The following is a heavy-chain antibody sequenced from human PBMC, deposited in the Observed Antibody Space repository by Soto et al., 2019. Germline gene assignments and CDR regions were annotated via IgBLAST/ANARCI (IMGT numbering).Heavy chain of an antibody. V-gene: IGHV3-30-3*01. CDR3: AREAGRYFDWLLGNHFDY. J-gene: IGHJ4*02. CDR1: GFTFSSYA. Sequence: QVQLVESGGGVVQPGRSLRLSCAASGFTFSSYAMHWVRQAPGKGLEWVAVISYDGSNKYYADSVKGRFTISRDNSKNTLYLQMNSLRDEDTAVYYCAREAGRYFDWLLGNHFDYWGQGTLVTVSS. D-gene: IGHD3-9*01. CDR2: ISYDGSNK.